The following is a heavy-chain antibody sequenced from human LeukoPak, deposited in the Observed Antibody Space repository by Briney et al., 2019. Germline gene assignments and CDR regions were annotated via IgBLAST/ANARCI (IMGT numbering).Heavy chain of an antibody. V-gene: IGHV3-53*01. CDR3: ARVTPGNYFDY. CDR2: IYSGGST. CDR1: GFTVSSNY. J-gene: IGHJ4*02. Sequence: GGSLRLSCAASGFTVSSNYMNWVRQAPGKGLEWVSIIYSGGSTYYADSVKGRFTISRDNSKNTLYLQMNSLRAEDTAVYYCARVTPGNYFDYWGQGTLVTVSS.